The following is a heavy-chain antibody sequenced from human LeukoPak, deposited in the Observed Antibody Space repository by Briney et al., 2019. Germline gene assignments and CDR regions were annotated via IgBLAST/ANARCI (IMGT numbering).Heavy chain of an antibody. V-gene: IGHV4-59*01. CDR2: IYYSGST. Sequence: SETLSLTCTVSGGSIGSYYWSWIRQPPGKGLEWIGYIYYSGSTDYNPSLKSRVTISVDTSKNQFSLNLSSVTAADTAVYYCARLSSSGWYSFDYWGQGTLVTVSS. CDR3: ARLSSSGWYSFDY. J-gene: IGHJ4*02. D-gene: IGHD6-19*01. CDR1: GGSIGSYY.